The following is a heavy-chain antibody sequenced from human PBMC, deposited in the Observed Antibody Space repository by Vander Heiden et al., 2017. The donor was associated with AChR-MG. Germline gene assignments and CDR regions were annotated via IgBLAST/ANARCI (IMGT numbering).Heavy chain of an antibody. D-gene: IGHD3-16*02. CDR1: GGSISSGGYY. J-gene: IGHJ4*02. CDR2: IYYSGST. Sequence: QVQLQESGPGLVKPSQTLSLTCTVSGGSISSGGYYWSWIRQHPGKGLEWIGYIYYSGSTYYNPSLKSRVTISVDTPKNQFSLKLSSVTAADTAVYYCARDSAPTRGELSSGLFDYWGQGTLVTVSS. V-gene: IGHV4-31*03. CDR3: ARDSAPTRGELSSGLFDY.